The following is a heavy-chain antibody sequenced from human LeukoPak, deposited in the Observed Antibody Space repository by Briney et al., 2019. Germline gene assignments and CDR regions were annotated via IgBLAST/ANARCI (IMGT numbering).Heavy chain of an antibody. V-gene: IGHV3-33*01. J-gene: IGHJ4*02. D-gene: IGHD3-3*01. CDR3: ARDQDFWSGYLDY. CDR2: IWYDGSNK. CDR1: GFTFSSYG. Sequence: GGSLRLSCAASGFTFSSYGMHWVRQAPGKGLEWVAVIWYDGSNKYYADSVKGRFTISRDNSKNTLYLQMNSLRAEDTAVYYCARDQDFWSGYLDYWGQGTLVTVSS.